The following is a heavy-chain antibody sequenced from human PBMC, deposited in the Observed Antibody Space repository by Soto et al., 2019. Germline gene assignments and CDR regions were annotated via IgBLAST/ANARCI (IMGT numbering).Heavy chain of an antibody. D-gene: IGHD3-10*01. CDR2: ASGRGDNT. J-gene: IGHJ4*02. CDR1: GFTFTTYA. V-gene: IGHV3-23*01. Sequence: GGSLRLSCAASGFTFTTYAVSWVRRAPGKGLEWVSTASGRGDNTYYADSVKGRFTISRDTSKNTLFLQITSLRGEDTAVYYCARDSMIRGVRTGPFDYWGQGTQVTVSS. CDR3: ARDSMIRGVRTGPFDY.